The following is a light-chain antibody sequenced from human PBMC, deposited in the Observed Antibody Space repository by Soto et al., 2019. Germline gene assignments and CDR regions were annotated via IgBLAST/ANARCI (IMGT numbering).Light chain of an antibody. CDR3: QQYLVTPWT. V-gene: IGKV3-11*01. Sequence: EIVLKQPQYTLYLFPGDIATLSCRASQSVGSYLAWYQQNPGQAPRLLIYASSNRATGIPARISGSGSGTDFTLTIGRLEPEDFAVYYCQQYLVTPWTSGQGTKVDIK. CDR1: QSVGSY. CDR2: ASS. J-gene: IGKJ1*01.